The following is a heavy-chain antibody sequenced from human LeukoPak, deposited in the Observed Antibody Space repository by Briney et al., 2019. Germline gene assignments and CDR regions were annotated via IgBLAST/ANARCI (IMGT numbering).Heavy chain of an antibody. CDR1: GFTFSSYS. CDR2: ISTSSTHL. V-gene: IGHV3-21*06. D-gene: IGHD3-10*01. CDR3: SRDVDGSGNYGFDY. J-gene: IGHJ4*02. Sequence: PGGSLRLSCAASGFTFSSYSINWGCQAPGQGLEWVSSISTSSTHLLYADSAKGRFTISRDNAKNLLFLQLNSLRAEDTAVYFCSRDVDGSGNYGFDYWGQGALVTVSS.